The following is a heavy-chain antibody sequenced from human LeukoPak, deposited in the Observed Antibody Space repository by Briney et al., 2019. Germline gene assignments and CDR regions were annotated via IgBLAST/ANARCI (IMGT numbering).Heavy chain of an antibody. CDR2: ISYSGST. CDR3: ARGGVFFVY. J-gene: IGHJ4*02. V-gene: IGHV4-59*01. CDR1: CCSISSYY. D-gene: IGHD3-10*01. Sequence: PSETLSLTCTVSCCSISSYYWSWMRQPPGKGLEWIGYISYSGSTNFNPSLKSRVTISVDTSKNQFSLKLSSVTAADTAVYYFARGGVFFVYWGQGTLVTVSS.